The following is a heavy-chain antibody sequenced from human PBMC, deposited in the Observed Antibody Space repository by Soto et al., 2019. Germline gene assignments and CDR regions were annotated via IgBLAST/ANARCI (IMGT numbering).Heavy chain of an antibody. CDR1: GYTFTSYD. V-gene: IGHV1-8*01. CDR3: ARGRWRENCSSTSCSIYYYMDV. CDR2: MNPNSGNT. D-gene: IGHD2-2*01. J-gene: IGHJ6*03. Sequence: ASVKVSCKASGYTFTSYDINWVRQATGQGLEWMGWMNPNSGNTGYAQKFQGRVTMTRNTSISTAYMELSSLRSEDTAVYYCARGRWRENCSSTSCSIYYYMDVWGKGTTVTVSS.